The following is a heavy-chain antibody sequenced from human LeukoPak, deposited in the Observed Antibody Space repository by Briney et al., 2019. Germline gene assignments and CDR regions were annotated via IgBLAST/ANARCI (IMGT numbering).Heavy chain of an antibody. CDR1: GFTFSSYA. CDR3: ARDPGNSSGYYFDY. D-gene: IGHD3-22*01. J-gene: IGHJ4*02. Sequence: GGSLRLSCAASGFTFSSYAMSWVRQAPGKGLEWVSTVHNGGAVTYYADSVKGRFTISRDNSKNTLFLQMDSLRAEDTAVYYCARDPGNSSGYYFDYWGQGTLVTVSS. V-gene: IGHV3-23*01. CDR2: VHNGGAVT.